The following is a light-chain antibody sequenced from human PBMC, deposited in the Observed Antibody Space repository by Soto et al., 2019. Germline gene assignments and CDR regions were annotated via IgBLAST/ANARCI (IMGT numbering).Light chain of an antibody. CDR1: QSISSW. J-gene: IGKJ1*01. V-gene: IGKV1-5*03. CDR2: KAS. Sequence: DIQMTQCPSTLSASVGDRVTITCRASQSISSWLAWYQQKPGKAPKLLIYKASSLESGVPSRFSGSGSGTDFTLTISSLQPEDFATYYCQRSYSTPWTFGQGTKVAIK. CDR3: QRSYSTPWT.